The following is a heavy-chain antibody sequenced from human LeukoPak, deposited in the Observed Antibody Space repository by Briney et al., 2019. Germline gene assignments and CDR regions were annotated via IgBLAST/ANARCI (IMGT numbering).Heavy chain of an antibody. D-gene: IGHD6-19*01. CDR2: INAGNGNT. J-gene: IGHJ6*02. Sequence: ASVKVSCKASGGTFSSYAMHWVRQAPGQRLEWMGWINAGNGNTKYSQKFQGRVTITRDTSASTAYMELSSLRSEDTAVYYCARDSSGWYRQGVYYYGMDVWGQGTTVTVSS. V-gene: IGHV1-3*01. CDR3: ARDSSGWYRQGVYYYGMDV. CDR1: GGTFSSYA.